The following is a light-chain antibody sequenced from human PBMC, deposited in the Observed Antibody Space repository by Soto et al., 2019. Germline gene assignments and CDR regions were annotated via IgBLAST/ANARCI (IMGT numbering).Light chain of an antibody. J-gene: IGLJ2*01. CDR1: SSNIGNNY. V-gene: IGLV1-51*01. Sequence: QSVLTQPPSVSADPGQKVTISCSGSSSNIGNNYVFWYQQLPGTAPKLLIYDNDERPSGIPDRFSGSKSGTSATLGITGLQTGDEADYYCATWDRSLSVGVFGGGTKLTVL. CDR2: DND. CDR3: ATWDRSLSVGV.